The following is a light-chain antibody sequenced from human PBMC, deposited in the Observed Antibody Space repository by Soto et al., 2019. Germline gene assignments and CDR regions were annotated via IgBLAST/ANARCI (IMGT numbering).Light chain of an antibody. Sequence: IKMTQCPSAKSGSVGDRVTITCRASQNIRSRLAWFQQKPGKAPYLLISDASNLERGVPSRFSGSGSGTEFTLTISSMQPDDLATYYCQQYNGYSRPFGQGTKVDVK. V-gene: IGKV1-5*01. J-gene: IGKJ1*01. CDR1: QNIRSR. CDR3: QQYNGYSRP. CDR2: DAS.